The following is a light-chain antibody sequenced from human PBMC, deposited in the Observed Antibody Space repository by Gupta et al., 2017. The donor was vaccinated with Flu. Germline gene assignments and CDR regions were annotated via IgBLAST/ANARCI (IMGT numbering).Light chain of an antibody. Sequence: DIQMTQSPSSLSASVGDRVTITCRASQSISTYLNWYQQRPGNAPRLLIYAASRVQSGVPSRFSGSGSETDFTLTISSRQPEDFATYFCQHTHNTPPAFGQGTKVEI. CDR3: QHTHNTPPA. V-gene: IGKV1-39*01. CDR2: AAS. J-gene: IGKJ1*01. CDR1: QSISTY.